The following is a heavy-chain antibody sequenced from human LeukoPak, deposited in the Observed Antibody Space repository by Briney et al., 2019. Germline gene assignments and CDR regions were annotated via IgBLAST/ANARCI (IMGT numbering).Heavy chain of an antibody. V-gene: IGHV4-4*09. D-gene: IGHD3-10*01. Sequence: SETLSLTCTVSSGSIIGYYWSWIRQPPGKGLEWIGYIYTSGSTNYNPSLKSRVTISGDTSKNQFSLKLSSVTAADTAAYYCARYSFPGYSGSGSYYKLSYFFDSWGQGTLVTVSS. J-gene: IGHJ4*02. CDR3: ARYSFPGYSGSGSYYKLSYFFDS. CDR2: IYTSGST. CDR1: SGSIIGYY.